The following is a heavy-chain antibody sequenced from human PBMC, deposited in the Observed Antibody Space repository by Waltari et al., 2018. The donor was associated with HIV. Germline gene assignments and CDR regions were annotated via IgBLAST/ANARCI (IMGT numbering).Heavy chain of an antibody. Sequence: QVQLQQWGAGLLKPSETLSLTCAVYGGSFSGYYWSWIRQPPGQGLEWIGEINQSGSTNYNPSLKSRVTISVDTSKNQFSLKLSSVTAADTAVYYCASRGEENWFDPWGQGTLVTVSS. D-gene: IGHD3-3*01. CDR3: ASRGEENWFDP. V-gene: IGHV4-34*01. CDR2: INQSGST. CDR1: GGSFSGYY. J-gene: IGHJ5*02.